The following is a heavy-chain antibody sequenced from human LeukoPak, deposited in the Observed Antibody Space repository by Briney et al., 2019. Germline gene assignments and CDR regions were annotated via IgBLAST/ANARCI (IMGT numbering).Heavy chain of an antibody. CDR1: GGSISSYY. Sequence: SETLSLTCTVSGGSISSYYWSWIRQPPGKGLEWIGYIYYSWSTNYNPSLKSRVTISVDTSKNQFSLKLSSVTAADTAVYYCARHDSSGWYGGGPYFDYWGQGTLVTVSS. CDR2: IYYSWST. J-gene: IGHJ4*02. CDR3: ARHDSSGWYGGGPYFDY. D-gene: IGHD6-19*01. V-gene: IGHV4-59*08.